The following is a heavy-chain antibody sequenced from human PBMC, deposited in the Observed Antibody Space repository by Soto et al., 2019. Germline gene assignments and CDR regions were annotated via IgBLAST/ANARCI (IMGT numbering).Heavy chain of an antibody. CDR1: GFTFSSYA. D-gene: IGHD2-2*01. CDR2: ISYDGSNK. CDR3: ARGGYPIVVAPAANHDAFDI. Sequence: GGSLRLSCAASGFTFSSYAMHWVRQAPGKGLEWVAVISYDGSNKYYADSVKGRFTISRDNSKNTLYLQMNSLRAEDTAVYYCARGGYPIVVAPAANHDAFDIWGQGTMVTVSS. J-gene: IGHJ3*02. V-gene: IGHV3-30-3*01.